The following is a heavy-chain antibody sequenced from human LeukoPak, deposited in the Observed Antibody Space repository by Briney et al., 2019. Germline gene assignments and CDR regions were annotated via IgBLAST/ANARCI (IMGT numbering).Heavy chain of an antibody. CDR3: ARSETYYYGSGSSNWFDP. CDR2: IYYSGST. J-gene: IGHJ5*02. V-gene: IGHV4-31*03. CDR1: GGSISSGGYY. Sequence: PSETLSLTCTVSGGSISSGGYYWSWIRQHPGKGLEWTGYIYYSGSTYYNPSLKSRVTISVDTSKNQFSLKLSSVTAADTAVYYCARSETYYYGSGSSNWFDPWGQGTLVTVSS. D-gene: IGHD3-10*01.